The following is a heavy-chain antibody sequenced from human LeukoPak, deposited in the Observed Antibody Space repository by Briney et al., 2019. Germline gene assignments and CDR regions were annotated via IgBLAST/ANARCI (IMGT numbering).Heavy chain of an antibody. CDR3: AKGGCSGGSCYPGYYYYYYMDV. CDR2: ISSSSSYI. D-gene: IGHD2-15*01. CDR1: GFTFSSYS. Sequence: GGSLRLSCAASGFTFSSYSMNWVRQAPGKGLEWVSSISSSSSYIYYADSVRGRFTISRDNSKNTLYLQMNSLRAEDTAVYYCAKGGCSGGSCYPGYYYYYYMDVWGKGTTVTVSS. V-gene: IGHV3-21*04. J-gene: IGHJ6*03.